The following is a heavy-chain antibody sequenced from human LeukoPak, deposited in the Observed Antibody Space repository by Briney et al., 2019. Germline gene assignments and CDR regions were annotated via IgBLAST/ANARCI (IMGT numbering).Heavy chain of an antibody. CDR1: GDSVSSNSAA. V-gene: IGHV6-1*01. CDR2: TYYRSKWYN. Sequence: SQTLSLTCAISGDSVSSNSAAWNWIRQSPSTGLEWQGRTYYRSKWYNDYAGSVKSRITINPDTSKNQFSLQVNSVTPEDTAVYYCARGGQGDGYSADEAFDIWGQGTMVTVSS. J-gene: IGHJ3*02. D-gene: IGHD5-24*01. CDR3: ARGGQGDGYSADEAFDI.